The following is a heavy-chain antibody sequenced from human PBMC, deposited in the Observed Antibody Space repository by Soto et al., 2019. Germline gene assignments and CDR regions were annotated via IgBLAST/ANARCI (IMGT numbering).Heavy chain of an antibody. V-gene: IGHV1-69*01. CDR1: GGTFSSYA. CDR3: ARAPTPTYYYDSSGSQFDP. J-gene: IGHJ5*02. D-gene: IGHD3-22*01. Sequence: QVQLVQSGAEVKKPGSSVKVSCKASGGTFSSYAISWVRQAPGQGLEWMGGIIPIFGTANYAQKFQGRVTITADESTSTAYMELSSLRSEDTAVYYCARAPTPTYYYDSSGSQFDPWGQGTLVTVSS. CDR2: IIPIFGTA.